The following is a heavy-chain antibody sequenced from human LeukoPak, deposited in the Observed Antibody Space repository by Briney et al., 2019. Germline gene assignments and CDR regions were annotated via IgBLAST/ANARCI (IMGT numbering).Heavy chain of an antibody. CDR1: GFTFDDYA. CDR2: ISWNSGSI. V-gene: IGHV3-9*01. Sequence: GGSLRLSCAASGFTFDDYAMHWVRQAPGKGLEWVSGISWNSGSIGYADSVKGRFTISRDNAKNSLYLQMNSLRAEDTAVYYCARGGYYYGSGSAHYFDYWGQGTLVTVSS. D-gene: IGHD3-10*01. CDR3: ARGGYYYGSGSAHYFDY. J-gene: IGHJ4*02.